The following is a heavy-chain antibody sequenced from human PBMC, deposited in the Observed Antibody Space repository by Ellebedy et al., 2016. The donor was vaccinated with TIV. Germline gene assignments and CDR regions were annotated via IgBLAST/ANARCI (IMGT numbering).Heavy chain of an antibody. V-gene: IGHV1-46*01. CDR3: AKDTWTYYYDSSEVNWFDP. D-gene: IGHD3-22*01. Sequence: AASVKVSCKASGYTFTSYYMHWVRQAPRQGLEWMGIINPSGGSTSYAQKFQGRVTMTRDTSTSTVYMELSSLRSEDTAVYYCAKDTWTYYYDSSEVNWFDPWGQGTLVTVSS. CDR1: GYTFTSYY. J-gene: IGHJ5*02. CDR2: INPSGGST.